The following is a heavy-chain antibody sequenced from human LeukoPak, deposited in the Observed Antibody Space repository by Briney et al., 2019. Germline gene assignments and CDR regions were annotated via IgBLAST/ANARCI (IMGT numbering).Heavy chain of an antibody. J-gene: IGHJ4*02. V-gene: IGHV3-23*01. CDR1: GFTFTSYA. Sequence: PGGSLRLSCAASGFTFTSYAMSGVPQAPGKGLEWVSGISSSGGSINYAYSVKGRFTISRDNSKNTLYLQMNSLRAEDTAIYYCAKEGYSSGWDSFDYWGQGTLVTVSS. CDR2: ISSSGGSI. CDR3: AKEGYSSGWDSFDY. D-gene: IGHD6-19*01.